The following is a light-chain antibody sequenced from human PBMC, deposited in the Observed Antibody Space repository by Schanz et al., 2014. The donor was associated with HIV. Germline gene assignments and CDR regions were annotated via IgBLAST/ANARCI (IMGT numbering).Light chain of an antibody. CDR3: QSYDSSLKVV. J-gene: IGLJ2*01. V-gene: IGLV1-44*01. CDR1: SSNIATNA. CDR2: ATY. Sequence: QSVLTQPPSASGTPGQRVTMSCSASSSNIATNAVNWYQQLPGTAPKLLIYATYNRPSGVPDRFSGSKSDTSASLAITGLQTEDEADYYCQSYDSSLKVVFGGGTKLTVL.